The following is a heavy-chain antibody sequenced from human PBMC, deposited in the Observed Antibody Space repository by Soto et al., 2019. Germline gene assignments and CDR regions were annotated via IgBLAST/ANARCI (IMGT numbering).Heavy chain of an antibody. CDR1: GDSIRKYY. Sequence: SETLSLTCSVSGDSIRKYYWSWLRQSPGKGLEWIGYVYNSGSTNYNPSLKSRVTISLDTSKNQFSLKLKSVTVADTAVYYCATLGGSATLYIDYWGQGMLVTVSS. V-gene: IGHV4-59*01. J-gene: IGHJ4*02. D-gene: IGHD3-10*01. CDR2: VYNSGST. CDR3: ATLGGSATLYIDY.